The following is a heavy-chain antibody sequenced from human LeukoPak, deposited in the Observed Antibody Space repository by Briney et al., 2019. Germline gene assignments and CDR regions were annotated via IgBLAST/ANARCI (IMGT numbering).Heavy chain of an antibody. CDR3: ARDVAVAGSYFQH. CDR1: GLTFSSYA. Sequence: PGGSLRLSCAASGLTFSSYAMHWVRQAPGKGPEWVAVISYDGSNKYYADSVKGRFTISRDNSKNTLYLQMNSLRAEDTAVYYCARDVAVAGSYFQHWGQGTLVTVSS. V-gene: IGHV3-30*04. D-gene: IGHD6-19*01. J-gene: IGHJ1*01. CDR2: ISYDGSNK.